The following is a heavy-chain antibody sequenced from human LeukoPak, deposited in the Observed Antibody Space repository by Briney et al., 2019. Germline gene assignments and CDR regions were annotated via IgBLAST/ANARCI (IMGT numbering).Heavy chain of an antibody. CDR2: IHHDGSNK. J-gene: IGHJ5*02. V-gene: IGHV3-30*02. D-gene: IGHD6-13*01. CDR1: GFTFSSYG. Sequence: GGSLRLSCAASGFTFSSYGMHWVRQAPGKGLDWVAFIHHDGSNKYYADSVRGRFTISRDNSKNTLYLQMNSLRAEDTAVYYCARDGIAAAPLGNWFDPWGQGTLVTVSS. CDR3: ARDGIAAAPLGNWFDP.